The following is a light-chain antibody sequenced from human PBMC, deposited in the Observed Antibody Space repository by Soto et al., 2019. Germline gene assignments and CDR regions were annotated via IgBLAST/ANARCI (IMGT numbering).Light chain of an antibody. Sequence: QCVLTQPPSASGTPGQRVTISCSGSSSNIGSNTVNWYQQLPGTAPKLLIYSNNQRPSGVPDRFSGSKSGTSASLAISGLQSEDEADYYCAAWDGSLNGYVFGTGTKVTVL. V-gene: IGLV1-44*01. CDR1: SSNIGSNT. CDR3: AAWDGSLNGYV. CDR2: SNN. J-gene: IGLJ1*01.